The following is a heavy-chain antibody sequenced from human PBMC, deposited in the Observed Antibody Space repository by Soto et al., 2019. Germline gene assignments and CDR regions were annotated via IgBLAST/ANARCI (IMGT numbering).Heavy chain of an antibody. Sequence: GGSLRLSCAASGFTFSSYGMHWVRQAPGKGLEWVAVIWYDGSNKYYADSVKGRFTISRDNSKNTLYLQMNSLRAEDTAVYYCARVVDWGPDMVRGVLGYYYGMDVWGQGTTVTVSS. CDR3: ARVVDWGPDMVRGVLGYYYGMDV. D-gene: IGHD3-10*01. CDR2: IWYDGSNK. V-gene: IGHV3-33*01. CDR1: GFTFSSYG. J-gene: IGHJ6*02.